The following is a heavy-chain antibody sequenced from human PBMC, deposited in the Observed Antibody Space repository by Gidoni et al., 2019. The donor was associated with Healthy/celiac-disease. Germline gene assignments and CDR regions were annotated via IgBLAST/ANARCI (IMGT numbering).Heavy chain of an antibody. CDR3: ARDSPVVVPAAMNYYYYYGMDV. V-gene: IGHV3-33*08. CDR1: GFTFSSYG. Sequence: QVQLVESGGGVVQPGRSLRLSCAASGFTFSSYGMHCVAQAPGKGLGWVAVIWYDGSNKYYEDAVKGRFTISRDNSKNTLYLQMNSLRAEDTAVYYCARDSPVVVPAAMNYYYYYGMDVWGQGTTVTVSS. CDR2: IWYDGSNK. D-gene: IGHD2-2*01. J-gene: IGHJ6*02.